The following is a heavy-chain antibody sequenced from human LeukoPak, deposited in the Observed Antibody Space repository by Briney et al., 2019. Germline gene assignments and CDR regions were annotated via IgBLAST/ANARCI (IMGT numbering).Heavy chain of an antibody. CDR1: GFTFSSYW. V-gene: IGHV3-74*01. CDR3: ARGIYGDPVAFDY. D-gene: IGHD4/OR15-4a*01. CDR2: IHSDEIRT. J-gene: IGHJ4*02. Sequence: GGSLSLSCAASGFTFSSYWMHWVRQAPGRGLVWVSRIHSDEIRTNYADSVTGRFTISRDNAKNTVYLQMNSLRNEDTAVYYCARGIYGDPVAFDYWGQGTLVTVSS.